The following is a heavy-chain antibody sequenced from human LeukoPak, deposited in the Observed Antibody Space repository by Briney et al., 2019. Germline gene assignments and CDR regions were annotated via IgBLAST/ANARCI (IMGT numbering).Heavy chain of an antibody. CDR1: GFTFSSYG. CDR2: IRYDGSNK. CDR3: VRVGTSFDI. D-gene: IGHD7-27*01. J-gene: IGHJ3*02. V-gene: IGHV3-30*02. Sequence: GGSLRLSCAASGFTFSSYGMHWVRQAPGKGLEWVAFIRYDGSNKYYADSVKGRFTISRDNAKNSLYLQMNSLRVEDTAVYYCVRVGTSFDIWGQGTMVTVSS.